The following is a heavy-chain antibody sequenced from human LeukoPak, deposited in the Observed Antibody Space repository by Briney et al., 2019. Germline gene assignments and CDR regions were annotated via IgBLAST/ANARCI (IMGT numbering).Heavy chain of an antibody. Sequence: PGGSLRLSCAASGFTFSSYSMNWVRQAPGKGLEWVSSISSSSSYIYYADSVNGRFTIFRANAKNSLYLQMNSLRAEDTAVYYCAREMRGVQLERLSPKSFDYWGQGTLVTVSS. CDR2: ISSSSSYI. CDR1: GFTFSSYS. V-gene: IGHV3-21*01. D-gene: IGHD1-1*01. J-gene: IGHJ4*02. CDR3: AREMRGVQLERLSPKSFDY.